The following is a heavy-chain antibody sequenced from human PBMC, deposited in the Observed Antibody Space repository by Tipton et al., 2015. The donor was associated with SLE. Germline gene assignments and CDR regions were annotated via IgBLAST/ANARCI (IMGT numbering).Heavy chain of an antibody. Sequence: TLSLTCAVYGGSFSGYDWSWIRQPPGKGLEWIGEINHSGSTNYNPSLKSRVTISVDTSKNQFSLKLSSVTAADTAVYYCASRKPAPIWGQGTMVTVSS. CDR2: INHSGST. CDR1: GGSFSGYD. J-gene: IGHJ3*02. D-gene: IGHD2-2*01. V-gene: IGHV4-34*01. CDR3: ASRKPAPI.